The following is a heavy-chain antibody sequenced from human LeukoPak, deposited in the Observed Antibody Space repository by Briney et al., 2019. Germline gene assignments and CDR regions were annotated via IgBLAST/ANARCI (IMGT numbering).Heavy chain of an antibody. CDR1: GFSFSSYA. J-gene: IGHJ4*02. D-gene: IGHD3-22*01. Sequence: PGGSLRLSCAAYGFSFSSYAMSWVRQAPGKGLEWVSAIGGSGGSTYHADSVKGRFTISRDNSKNTLYLQMNSLRAEDTAVYYCAKGSRQDYDSSGYFYWGQGTLVTVSS. CDR3: AKGSRQDYDSSGYFY. CDR2: IGGSGGST. V-gene: IGHV3-23*01.